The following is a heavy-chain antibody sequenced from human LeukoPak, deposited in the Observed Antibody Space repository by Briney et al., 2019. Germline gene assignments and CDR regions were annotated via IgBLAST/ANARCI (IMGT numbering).Heavy chain of an antibody. CDR1: GFTFSSYE. Sequence: SGGSLRLSCAASGFTFSSYEMNWVRQAPGKGLEWVSYISSSGSTIYYADSVKGRFTISRDNAKNSLYLQMNSLRAEDTAVYYCARFMVRGPTFGYWGQGTLVTVSS. CDR2: ISSSGSTI. CDR3: ARFMVRGPTFGY. J-gene: IGHJ4*02. V-gene: IGHV3-48*03. D-gene: IGHD3-10*01.